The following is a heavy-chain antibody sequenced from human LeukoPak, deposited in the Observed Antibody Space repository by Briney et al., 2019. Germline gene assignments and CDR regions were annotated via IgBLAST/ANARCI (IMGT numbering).Heavy chain of an antibody. CDR3: ARDRGVATILFDY. J-gene: IGHJ4*02. Sequence: ASVTVSCKASGYTFTSYGINWVRQAPGQGLEWMGWINPNSGGTNYAQKFQGRVTMTRDTSISTAYMELSRLRSDDTAVYYCARDRGVATILFDYWGQGTLVTVSS. CDR2: INPNSGGT. D-gene: IGHD5-12*01. V-gene: IGHV1-2*02. CDR1: GYTFTSYG.